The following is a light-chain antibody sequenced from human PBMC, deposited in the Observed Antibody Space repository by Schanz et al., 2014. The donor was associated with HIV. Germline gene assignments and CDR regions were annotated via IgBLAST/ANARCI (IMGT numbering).Light chain of an antibody. CDR2: GAS. CDR3: QQYGSSPYT. J-gene: IGKJ2*01. CDR1: QSISTH. V-gene: IGKV3-20*01. Sequence: EIVLTQSPGTLSLSPGEVGTLSCRASQSISTHLAWYQQKPGQAPTLLIYGASKRATGIPDRFIGGGSGTDFTLTINRLEPEDFAVYYCQQYGSSPYTFDQGTKLEIK.